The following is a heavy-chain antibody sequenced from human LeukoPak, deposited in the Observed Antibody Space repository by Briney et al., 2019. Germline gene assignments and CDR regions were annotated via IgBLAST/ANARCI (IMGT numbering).Heavy chain of an antibody. CDR3: ARDSSGYPNWFDP. CDR1: GGSISSSY. J-gene: IGHJ5*02. CDR2: IYTTGST. V-gene: IGHV4-4*07. D-gene: IGHD3-22*01. Sequence: SETLSLTCTVPGGSISSSYSSWIRKPAGKGLEWIGRIYTTGSTNYNPSLKSQVTMSVDTSKNQFSLKLNSVTAADTAVYYCARDSSGYPNWFDPWGQGTLVTVSS.